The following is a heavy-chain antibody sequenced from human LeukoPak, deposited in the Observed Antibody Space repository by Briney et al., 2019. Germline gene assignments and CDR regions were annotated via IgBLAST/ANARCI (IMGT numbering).Heavy chain of an antibody. Sequence: QPGGSLRLSCAASGFTVSSNYMSWVRQAPGKGLEWVSVIYSGGSTYYADSVKGRFTISRDNSKNTLYLQMNSLRAEDTAVYYCARGLSIAVAGNDYWGQGTLVTVSS. J-gene: IGHJ4*02. CDR3: ARGLSIAVAGNDY. CDR2: IYSGGST. CDR1: GFTVSSNY. D-gene: IGHD6-19*01. V-gene: IGHV3-66*01.